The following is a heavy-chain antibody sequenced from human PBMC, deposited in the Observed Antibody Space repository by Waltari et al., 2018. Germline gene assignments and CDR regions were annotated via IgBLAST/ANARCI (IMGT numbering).Heavy chain of an antibody. V-gene: IGHV4-34*02. CDR2: INESGTS. J-gene: IGHJ2*01. CDR1: EGAFTGYY. Sequence: QVQLQQWGAGLLTSSETLSLTCGVYEGAFTGYYWAWIRQTPDNGLEWIGQINESGTSQYNPSLERRVSISIDRIKRQFSLRLNSMTAADTAMYFCARGNWGGWFFDLWGRGTLVSVSS. CDR3: ARGNWGGWFFDL. D-gene: IGHD7-27*01.